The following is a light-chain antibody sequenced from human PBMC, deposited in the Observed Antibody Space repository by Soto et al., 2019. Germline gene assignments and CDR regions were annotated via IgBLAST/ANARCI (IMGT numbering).Light chain of an antibody. V-gene: IGLV1-40*01. J-gene: IGLJ1*01. Sequence: QSFLTEPPSGSGAPGPRVTISCIGSSSNIGAGYDAQWYQQLPGTAPKPLIDGNNNRPSGVPDRFSGSKSVTSASLAITGLQAEDEADYYCHSYDISLSTYGLGTGTKVTVL. CDR2: GNN. CDR1: SSNIGAGYD. CDR3: HSYDISLSTYG.